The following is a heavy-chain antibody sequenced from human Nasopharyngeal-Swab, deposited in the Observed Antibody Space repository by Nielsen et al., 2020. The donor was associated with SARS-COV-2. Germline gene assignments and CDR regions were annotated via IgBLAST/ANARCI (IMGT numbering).Heavy chain of an antibody. CDR1: GYSFTSYW. J-gene: IGHJ3*02. Sequence: KVSCKGSGYSFTSYWISWVRQMPGKGLEWMGRIDPSDSYTNYSPSFQGHVTISADKSITTAYLQWSSLKASDTAMYYCATGVVVVATTLNDAFDIWGQGTMVTVSS. CDR2: IDPSDSYT. D-gene: IGHD2-15*01. V-gene: IGHV5-10-1*01. CDR3: ATGVVVVATTLNDAFDI.